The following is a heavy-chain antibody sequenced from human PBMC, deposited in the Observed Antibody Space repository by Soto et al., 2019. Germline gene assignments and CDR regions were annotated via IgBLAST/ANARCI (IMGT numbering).Heavy chain of an antibody. CDR1: GGSVSSGSYY. V-gene: IGHV4-61*01. D-gene: IGHD2-15*01. CDR2: VYYSGST. Sequence: QVQLQESGPGLVKPSETLSLTCTVSGGSVSSGSYYWSWIRQPPGKGLEWIGYVYYSGSTNYNPSPXSXXTVSVDTSKNQFSLKLSSVTAADTAVYYSARGSGPNDAFDIWGQGTMVTVSS. CDR3: ARGSGPNDAFDI. J-gene: IGHJ3*02.